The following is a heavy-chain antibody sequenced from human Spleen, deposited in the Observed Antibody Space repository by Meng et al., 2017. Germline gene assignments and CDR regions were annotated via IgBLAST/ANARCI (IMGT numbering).Heavy chain of an antibody. D-gene: IGHD6-19*01. J-gene: IGHJ5*02. Sequence: QVQLQQWGAGLLKPSETLSLTCAVYGGSISTSGYYWGWIRQPPGKGLEWIGSIGHSGITYYTPSLKRRVTVSIDTSKSQFSLKLTSVTAADTAVYYCVRSSGCVRTGFDPWGQGTLVTVSS. CDR2: IGHSGIT. CDR1: GGSISTSGYY. CDR3: VRSSGCVRTGFDP. V-gene: IGHV4-39*01.